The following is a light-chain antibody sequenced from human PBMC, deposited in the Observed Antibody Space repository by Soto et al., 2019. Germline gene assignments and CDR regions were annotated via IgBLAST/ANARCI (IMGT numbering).Light chain of an antibody. Sequence: NQMTQNPSTLSASVGDRVTITCRASQSIDSWLAWYQQKPGKAPKLLMYDASSLESGVSSRFSGSGSGTEFTLIISSLQPDDFATYYCQHYKTSLLTFGGGTKVDVK. J-gene: IGKJ4*01. CDR1: QSIDSW. CDR3: QHYKTSLLT. CDR2: DAS. V-gene: IGKV1-5*01.